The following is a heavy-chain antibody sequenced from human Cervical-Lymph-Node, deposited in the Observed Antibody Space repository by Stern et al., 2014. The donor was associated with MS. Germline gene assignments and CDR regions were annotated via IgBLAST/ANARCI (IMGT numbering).Heavy chain of an antibody. V-gene: IGHV3-33*01. J-gene: IGHJ4*02. CDR2: IWNDGSNP. D-gene: IGHD6-13*01. Sequence: DQLVESGGGVVQPGRSLRLSCAASGFSFSRYAMHWVRQAPGKGLEWVALIWNDGSNPYYADSVTGRFTISRDNCKNTLYLQMNSLRAEDTAVYYCASAYSSSHYYFDYWGQGTLVTVSS. CDR3: ASAYSSSHYYFDY. CDR1: GFSFSRYA.